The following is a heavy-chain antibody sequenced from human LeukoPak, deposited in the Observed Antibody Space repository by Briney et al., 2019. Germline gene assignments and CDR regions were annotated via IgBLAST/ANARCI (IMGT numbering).Heavy chain of an antibody. CDR3: ARVCCYFDSGSYPNWFDP. V-gene: IGHV4-38-2*02. Sequence: SETLSLTCTVSGGSISSYYWSWIRQPPGNGLEWIGRICHSGSTSYNPSLKSRVTISVDTSKNQFSLKLSSVTAADTAVYYCARVCCYFDSGSYPNWFDPWGPGTLVIVSS. D-gene: IGHD3-10*01. CDR1: GGSISSYY. CDR2: ICHSGST. J-gene: IGHJ5*02.